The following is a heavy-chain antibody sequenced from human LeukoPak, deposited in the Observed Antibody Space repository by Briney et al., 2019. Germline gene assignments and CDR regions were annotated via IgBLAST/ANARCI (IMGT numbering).Heavy chain of an antibody. V-gene: IGHV1-2*02. Sequence: ASVKVSCKASGYTFTDSYMHWVRQSPGQGLEWMGWSNPNSGQTKYAQKFQGRVTMTGDTSINTVYMDLSRLRSDDTAVYYCARGRCSGVSCYLVDYWGQGTLVTVSS. CDR2: SNPNSGQT. J-gene: IGHJ4*02. D-gene: IGHD2-15*01. CDR3: ARGRCSGVSCYLVDY. CDR1: GYTFTDSY.